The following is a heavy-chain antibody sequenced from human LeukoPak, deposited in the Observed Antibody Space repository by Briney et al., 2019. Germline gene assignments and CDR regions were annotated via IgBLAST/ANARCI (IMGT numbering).Heavy chain of an antibody. J-gene: IGHJ4*02. CDR3: ATLPHRDSSGYHDF. CDR1: RIIFSDYW. V-gene: IGHV3-7*01. Sequence: GGSLRLSCVGARIIFSDYWMKWVRQAAWKVLEWVASIRQDGRQKDYADSVKGRFTTSRDNAKKSMYLQMDSLRAEDTAVYYCATLPHRDSSGYHDFWGQGILVTVSS. D-gene: IGHD3-22*01. CDR2: IRQDGRQK.